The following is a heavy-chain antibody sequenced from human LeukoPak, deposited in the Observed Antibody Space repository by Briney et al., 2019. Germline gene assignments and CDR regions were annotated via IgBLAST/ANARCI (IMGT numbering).Heavy chain of an antibody. V-gene: IGHV6-1*01. Sequence: SQTLSLTCAISGDSVSSNSAAWNWIRQSPSRGLEWLGRTYYRSKWYNDYAESVKSRITINPDTSKNQFSLQLNSVTPEDTAVYYCARDTGEGWDDYGDYVRENWFDPRGQGTLVTVSS. J-gene: IGHJ5*02. CDR1: GDSVSSNSAA. CDR3: ARDTGEGWDDYGDYVRENWFDP. CDR2: TYYRSKWYN. D-gene: IGHD4-17*01.